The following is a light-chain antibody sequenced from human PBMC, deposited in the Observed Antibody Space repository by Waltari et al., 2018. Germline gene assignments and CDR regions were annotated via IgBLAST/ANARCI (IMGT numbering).Light chain of an antibody. V-gene: IGKV3-11*01. CDR1: QSVSSY. CDR3: QQRSNWPPWT. Sequence: EIVLTQSPATLSLSPGERATLSCRAGQSVSSYLAWYQQKPGQAPRLLIYAASNRATGIPARFSGSGSGTDFTLTISSLEPEDFAVYYCQQRSNWPPWTFGQGTKVEIK. CDR2: AAS. J-gene: IGKJ1*01.